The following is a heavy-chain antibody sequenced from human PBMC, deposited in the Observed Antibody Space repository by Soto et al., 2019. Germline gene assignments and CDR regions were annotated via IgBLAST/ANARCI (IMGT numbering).Heavy chain of an antibody. V-gene: IGHV1-2*02. J-gene: IGHJ3*02. CDR2: INPATGAA. D-gene: IGHD3-3*01. CDR1: GYPVTAYY. Sequence: QLHLVQSGAVVKKPGASVTVSCSASGYPVTAYYMHWVRQAPGRGLEWMGGINPATGAAKYTQTFPGRVTMTRDTSPGTVFMELSGLTSGDTAVFYWARGGGVGVAGSAAFDMWGQGTLVTVSS. CDR3: ARGGGVGVAGSAAFDM.